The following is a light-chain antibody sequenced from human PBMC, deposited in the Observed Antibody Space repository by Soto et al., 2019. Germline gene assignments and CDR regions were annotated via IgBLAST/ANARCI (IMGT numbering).Light chain of an antibody. Sequence: QSALTQPASVSGSPGQSITISCTGTSSDVGGYNYVSWHQRHPGKAPKLMVYEVSNRPSGVSNRFSGSKSGNTASLTISGLQAEDEADYYCSSYTSSSTYVFGTGTKSPS. CDR3: SSYTSSSTYV. CDR1: SSDVGGYNY. CDR2: EVS. V-gene: IGLV2-14*01. J-gene: IGLJ1*01.